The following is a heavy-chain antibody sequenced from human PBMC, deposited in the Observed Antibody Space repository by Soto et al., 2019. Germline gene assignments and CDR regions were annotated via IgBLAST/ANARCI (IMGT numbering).Heavy chain of an antibody. V-gene: IGHV1-69*01. CDR1: GGTFSSYA. CDR2: IIPIFGTA. D-gene: IGHD3-16*02. Sequence: QVQLVQSGAEVKKPGSSVKVSCKASGGTFSSYAISWVRQAPGQGLEWMGGIIPIFGTANYAQKFQGRVTIPADESTSTAYMELSSLRSEDTAVYYCARPSGDYVWGSYRSNAFDIWGQGTMVTVSS. J-gene: IGHJ3*02. CDR3: ARPSGDYVWGSYRSNAFDI.